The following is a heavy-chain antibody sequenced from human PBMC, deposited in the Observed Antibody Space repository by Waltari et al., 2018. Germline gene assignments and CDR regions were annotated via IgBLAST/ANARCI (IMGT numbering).Heavy chain of an antibody. J-gene: IGHJ6*02. CDR1: GGTLSGYY. CDR3: SSLRVVPAGRNFYLYAMDV. D-gene: IGHD6-19*01. Sequence: QVRLQQWGAGLLKPSETLSLTCSVSGGTLSGYYWSWIRQSPGKGLEWIGKINAVGRNKYTPAQKMRPNISLSMSQTHFSLTLSSGTAADTVVYYCSSLRVVPAGRNFYLYAMDVWGPGATVIVSS. CDR2: INAVGRN. V-gene: IGHV4-34*01.